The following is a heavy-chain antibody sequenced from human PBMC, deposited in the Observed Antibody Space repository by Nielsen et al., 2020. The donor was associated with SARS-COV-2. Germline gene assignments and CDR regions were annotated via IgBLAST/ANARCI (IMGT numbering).Heavy chain of an antibody. V-gene: IGHV3-66*01. J-gene: IGHJ4*02. Sequence: GESLKISCVVSGFTVSSFYMSWVRQAPGKGLEWVSSIDSRGGSTTYADFVKGRFTISRDNSKNTLYLQMGGLRAEDTAVYYCVRESVSGDWPSFDYWGQGTLVTVSS. CDR3: VRESVSGDWPSFDY. CDR1: GFTVSSFY. D-gene: IGHD2-21*02. CDR2: IDSRGGST.